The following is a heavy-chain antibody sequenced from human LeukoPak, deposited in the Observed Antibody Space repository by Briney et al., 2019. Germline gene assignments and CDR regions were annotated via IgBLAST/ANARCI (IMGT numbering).Heavy chain of an antibody. CDR1: GFTFSSYA. D-gene: IGHD3-10*01. J-gene: IGHJ4*02. CDR3: AKEVYYYGSGSPFDY. Sequence: GGSLGLSCAASGFTFSSYAMSWVRRAPGQGLEWVSAITGSGDSTYYADSVKGRFTISRDNSKNTLYLQVNSLRGEDTAVYYCAKEVYYYGSGSPFDYWGQGTLVTVSS. CDR2: ITGSGDST. V-gene: IGHV3-23*01.